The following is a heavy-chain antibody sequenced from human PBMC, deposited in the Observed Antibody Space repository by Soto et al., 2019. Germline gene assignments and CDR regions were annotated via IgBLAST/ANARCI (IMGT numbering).Heavy chain of an antibody. V-gene: IGHV4-39*01. Sequence: PSETLSLTCTVSGGSVSSGSYYWSWIRQPPGKGLEWIGSIYYSGSTYYNPSLKSRVTISVDTSKNQFSLKLSSVTAADTAVYYCARLQRDYYGSCSYIVRYPYQLDVWGQGTTVTVSS. J-gene: IGHJ6*02. CDR3: ARLQRDYYGSCSYIVRYPYQLDV. D-gene: IGHD3-10*01. CDR1: GGSVSSGSYY. CDR2: IYYSGST.